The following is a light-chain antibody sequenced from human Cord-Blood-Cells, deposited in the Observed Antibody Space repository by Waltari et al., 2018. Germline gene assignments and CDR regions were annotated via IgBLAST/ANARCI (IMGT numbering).Light chain of an antibody. Sequence: DIQMTQSPSSLSASVGDRVTIPCWARQSISSYLNLYQHKPGKAPKLLIYAASSWQSGVPSRFSGSGSGTDFTLTISRLQPEDFATYYCQQSYSTPPTFGQGTRLEIK. V-gene: IGKV1-39*01. CDR2: AAS. CDR1: QSISSY. J-gene: IGKJ5*01. CDR3: QQSYSTPPT.